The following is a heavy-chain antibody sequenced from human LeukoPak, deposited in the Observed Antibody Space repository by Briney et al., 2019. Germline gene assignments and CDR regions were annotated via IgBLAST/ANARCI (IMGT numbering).Heavy chain of an antibody. CDR3: ARRGNSPEYYFDY. V-gene: IGHV4-39*07. Sequence: PSETLSLTCTVSGGSISSGSYYWGWIRQPPGKGLEWIGSIYHSGSTYYNPSLKSRVTISVDTSKNQFSLKLSSVTAADTAVYYCARRGNSPEYYFDYWGQGTLVTVSS. J-gene: IGHJ4*02. D-gene: IGHD4-23*01. CDR1: GGSISSGSYY. CDR2: IYHSGST.